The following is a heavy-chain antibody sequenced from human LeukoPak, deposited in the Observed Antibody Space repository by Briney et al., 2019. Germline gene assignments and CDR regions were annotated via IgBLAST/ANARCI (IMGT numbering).Heavy chain of an antibody. D-gene: IGHD3-22*01. CDR2: INHSGST. CDR3: ARYTNYDSSGYVLDY. J-gene: IGHJ4*02. CDR1: GGSFSGYY. Sequence: PSETLSLTCAVYGGSFSGYYWSWILQPPGKGLEWIGEINHSGSTNYNPSLKSRVTISVDTSKNQFSLKLSSVTAADTAVYYCARYTNYDSSGYVLDYWGQGTLVTVSS. V-gene: IGHV4-34*01.